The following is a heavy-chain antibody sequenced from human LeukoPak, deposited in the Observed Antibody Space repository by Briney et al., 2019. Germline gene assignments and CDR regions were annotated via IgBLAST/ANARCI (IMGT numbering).Heavy chain of an antibody. CDR3: ARAQRGFTGFEHYFYYNMDV. CDR2: IYTSGNT. V-gene: IGHV4-4*07. CDR1: GDSIDGHY. Sequence: SETLSLTCTVSGDSIDGHYWSWIRQPAGEGLEWIGHIYTSGNTNYNPSLKSRITMSVDTSKNQFSLNLSSVTAADTAVYYCARAQRGFTGFEHYFYYNMDVWGKGTTVTVSS. D-gene: IGHD5-12*01. J-gene: IGHJ6*03.